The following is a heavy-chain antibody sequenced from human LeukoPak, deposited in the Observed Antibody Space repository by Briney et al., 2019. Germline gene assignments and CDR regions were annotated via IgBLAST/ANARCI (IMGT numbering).Heavy chain of an antibody. V-gene: IGHV3-21*01. CDR2: IGSSSSSI. D-gene: IGHD5-24*01. CDR3: ARTRDDYNLFDY. Sequence: GGSLRLSCAASGFTFSTYTMNWVRQAPGKGLEWVSSIGSSSSSIYYADSVKGRFTVSRDNARNSLYLQMNSLRAEDTAVYYCARTRDDYNLFDYWGQGTLVTVSS. J-gene: IGHJ4*02. CDR1: GFTFSTYT.